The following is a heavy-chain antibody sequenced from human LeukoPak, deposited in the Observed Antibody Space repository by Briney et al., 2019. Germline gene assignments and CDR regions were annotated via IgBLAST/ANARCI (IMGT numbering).Heavy chain of an antibody. D-gene: IGHD1-1*01. CDR2: ISAYNGNT. CDR3: ARVVNGGLLDY. V-gene: IGHV1-18*01. Sequence: ASVKVSCKATSHISWVRQAPGQGLEWMGWISAYNGNTNYAQKLQGRVTMTTDTSTSTAYMELRSLRSDDTAVYYCARVVNGGLLDYWGQGTLVTVSS. J-gene: IGHJ4*02. CDR1: TSH.